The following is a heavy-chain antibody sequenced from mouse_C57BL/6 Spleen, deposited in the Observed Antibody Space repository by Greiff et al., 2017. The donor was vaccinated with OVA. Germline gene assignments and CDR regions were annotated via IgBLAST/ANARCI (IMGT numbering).Heavy chain of an antibody. CDR1: GYTFTSYW. J-gene: IGHJ2*01. V-gene: IGHV1-59*01. Sequence: VQLQQPGAELVRPGTSVKLSCKASGYTFTSYWMHWVKQRPGQGLEWIGVIDPSDSYTNYNQKFKGKATLTVDTSSSTAYMQLSSLTSEDSAVYYCGLITTVVAKGFDYWGQGTTLTVSS. D-gene: IGHD1-1*01. CDR3: GLITTVVAKGFDY. CDR2: IDPSDSYT.